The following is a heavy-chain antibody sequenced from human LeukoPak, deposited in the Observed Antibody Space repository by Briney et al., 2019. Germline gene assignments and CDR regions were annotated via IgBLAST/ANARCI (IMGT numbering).Heavy chain of an antibody. V-gene: IGHV3-21*01. D-gene: IGHD5-12*01. J-gene: IGHJ4*02. CDR3: ARVYSGYDLPGSLANYYFDY. CDR2: ISSSSSYI. Sequence: GGSLRLSCAASGFTFSSYSMNWVRQAPGKGLEWVSSISSSSSYIYYADSVKGRFTISRDNAKNSLYLQMNSLRAEDTAVYYCARVYSGYDLPGSLANYYFDYWGQGTLVTVSS. CDR1: GFTFSSYS.